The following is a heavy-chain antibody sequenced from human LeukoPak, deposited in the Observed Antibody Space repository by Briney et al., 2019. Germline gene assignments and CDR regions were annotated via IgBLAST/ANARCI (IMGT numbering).Heavy chain of an antibody. J-gene: IGHJ6*03. CDR3: ARSRDGYSYYYYYYMDI. Sequence: GGSLRLSCAASGFTFSSYGMHWVRQAPGKGLEWVALIRYDGSNKYYADSVKGRFTISRDNSKNTLYLQMNSLRAEDTAVYYCARSRDGYSYYYYYYMDIWGKGTTVTVSS. D-gene: IGHD5-24*01. CDR1: GFTFSSYG. CDR2: IRYDGSNK. V-gene: IGHV3-30*02.